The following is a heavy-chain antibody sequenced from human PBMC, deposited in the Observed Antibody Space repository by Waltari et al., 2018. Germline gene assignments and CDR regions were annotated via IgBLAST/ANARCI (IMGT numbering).Heavy chain of an antibody. Sequence: QVQLVQSGAEVKKPGASVKVSCKASGYTFTSYGISWVRQAPGQGLEWMGWISAYNGNTNYAQMLQGRVTMTTDTATSTAYMELRSLRSDDTAVYYCARDRAGYYDSSGYSGKFDPWGQGTLVTVSS. V-gene: IGHV1-18*01. D-gene: IGHD3-22*01. CDR3: ARDRAGYYDSSGYSGKFDP. CDR2: ISAYNGNT. J-gene: IGHJ5*02. CDR1: GYTFTSYG.